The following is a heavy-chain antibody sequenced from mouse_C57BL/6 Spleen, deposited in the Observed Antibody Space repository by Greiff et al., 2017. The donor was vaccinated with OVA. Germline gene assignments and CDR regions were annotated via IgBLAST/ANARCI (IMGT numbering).Heavy chain of an antibody. CDR1: GYTFTDYE. CDR3: ARSGEEDWYFDV. CDR2: IDPETGGT. J-gene: IGHJ1*03. Sequence: QVQLKESGAELVRPGASVTLSCKASGYTFTDYEMHWVKQTPVHGLEWIGAIDPETGGTAYNEKFKGKATLTADKSSSTAYMELRSLTSEDSAVYFCARSGEEDWYFDVWGTGTTVTVSS. D-gene: IGHD3-1*01. V-gene: IGHV1-15*01.